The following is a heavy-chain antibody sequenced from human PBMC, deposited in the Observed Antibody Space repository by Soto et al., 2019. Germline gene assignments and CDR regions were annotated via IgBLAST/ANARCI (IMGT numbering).Heavy chain of an antibody. D-gene: IGHD5-18*01. V-gene: IGHV4-30-4*01. CDR1: GGSISSGNYC. Sequence: QVQLQESGPGLVKPSQSLSLTCTVSGGSISSGNYCWSWIRQPPGKGPEWIGFIHSSGSSYYNPSLKSRVTISVDTSKNQFSRTLDSVTAADTAVYYCARDLDTATYFDYWGHGTLVTVSS. CDR2: IHSSGSS. J-gene: IGHJ4*01. CDR3: ARDLDTATYFDY.